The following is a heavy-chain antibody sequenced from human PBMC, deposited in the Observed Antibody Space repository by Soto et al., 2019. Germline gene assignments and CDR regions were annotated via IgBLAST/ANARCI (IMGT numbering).Heavy chain of an antibody. J-gene: IGHJ3*02. CDR3: ARGVHSFAYAFDI. CDR2: LYSATST. CDR1: GFTVSSNY. V-gene: IGHV3-53*01. D-gene: IGHD5-18*01. Sequence: EVQLVESGGGLIQPGGSLRLSCAASGFTVSSNYMTWVRQAPGKGLEWVSVLYSATSTYYADSVKGRFTISRDNSRHTLYLQMNSLRAEDTAVYYCARGVHSFAYAFDIWGQGTMVTVSS.